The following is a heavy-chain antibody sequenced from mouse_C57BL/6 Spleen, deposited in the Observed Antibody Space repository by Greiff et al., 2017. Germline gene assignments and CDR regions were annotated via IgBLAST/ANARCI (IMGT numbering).Heavy chain of an antibody. V-gene: IGHV8-12*01. Sequence: QVTLKGSGPGILKSSQTLSLTCSFSGFSLSTSGMGVSWSRQPSGKGLEWLAHIYWDDDKRYNPSLKSRLTISNDTSRNQVFRKITSEDTADTSTYCCARSGLGYYFDYWGQGTTLTVSS. CDR2: IYWDDDK. CDR1: GFSLSTSGMG. D-gene: IGHD4-1*01. CDR3: ARSGLGYYFDY. J-gene: IGHJ2*01.